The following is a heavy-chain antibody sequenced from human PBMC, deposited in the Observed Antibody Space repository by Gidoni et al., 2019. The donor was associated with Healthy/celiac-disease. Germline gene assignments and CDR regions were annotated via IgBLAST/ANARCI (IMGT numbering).Heavy chain of an antibody. CDR1: GYTFTSYG. Sequence: QVQLVQSGAEVKKPGASVKVSCKASGYTFTSYGISWVRQAPGQGLEWMGWISAYNGNTNYAQKLQGRVTMTTDTSTSTAYMELRSLRSDDTAVYYCAREAGYSSSWLNPDYYYYGMDVWGQGTTVTVSS. D-gene: IGHD6-13*01. J-gene: IGHJ6*02. CDR3: AREAGYSSSWLNPDYYYYGMDV. CDR2: ISAYNGNT. V-gene: IGHV1-18*01.